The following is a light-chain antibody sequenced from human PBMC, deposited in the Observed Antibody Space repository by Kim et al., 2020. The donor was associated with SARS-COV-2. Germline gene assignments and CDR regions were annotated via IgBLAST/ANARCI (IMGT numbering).Light chain of an antibody. CDR3: QQYENSPWT. J-gene: IGKJ1*01. Sequence: IVLTQSPGTLSLSPGERATLSCRASQSVSSMYLAWYQQKPGQAPRLLIYGASSRATDIPDRFSGSGSGTDFTLTISRLEPEDGAVYYCQQYENSPWTFGQGTKVDIK. V-gene: IGKV3-20*01. CDR1: QSVSSMY. CDR2: GAS.